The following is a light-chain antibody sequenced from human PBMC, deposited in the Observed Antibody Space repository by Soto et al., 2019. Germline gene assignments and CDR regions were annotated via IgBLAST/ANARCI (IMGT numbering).Light chain of an antibody. J-gene: IGKJ5*01. CDR3: QQRNSTPIT. CDR1: QSISSY. CDR2: AES. V-gene: IGKV1-39*01. Sequence: DIQMTQSPSSLSASVGDRVTITCRASQSISSYLNWYQQKPGKAPKLLIYAESSLQSGVPSRFSGSGSGTEFTLTISSLEPEDFATYYCQQRNSTPITFGQGTRLEIK.